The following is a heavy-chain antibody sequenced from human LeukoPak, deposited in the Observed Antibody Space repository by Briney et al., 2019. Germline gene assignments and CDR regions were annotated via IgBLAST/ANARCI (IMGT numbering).Heavy chain of an antibody. CDR2: ISSDGSNT. D-gene: IGHD1-14*01. V-gene: IGHV3-74*01. CDR1: GFTFSNSY. CDR3: ASYRRD. Sequence: QPGESLRFSCSASGFTFSNSYMYWVRQAPGKGLVWVSRISSDGSNTIYADSVKGRFTISRDNTKSTLYLQMNGLRAEDTAVYFCASYRRDWGQGTLVTVSS. J-gene: IGHJ4*02.